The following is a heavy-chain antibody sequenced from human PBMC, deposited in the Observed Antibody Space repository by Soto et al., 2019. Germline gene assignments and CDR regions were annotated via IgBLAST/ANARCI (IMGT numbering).Heavy chain of an antibody. CDR1: GFTFSSYA. D-gene: IGHD6-19*01. V-gene: IGHV3-23*01. CDR3: AKALKSVAGLYYFDY. J-gene: IGHJ4*02. Sequence: EVQLLESGGGLVQPGGSLRLSCAASGFTFSSYAMSWVRQAPGKGLEWVSAISGSGGSTYYADSVKGRFTISRDNSKNTPYLQMNSLRAEDTAVYYSAKALKSVAGLYYFDYWGQGTLVTVSS. CDR2: ISGSGGST.